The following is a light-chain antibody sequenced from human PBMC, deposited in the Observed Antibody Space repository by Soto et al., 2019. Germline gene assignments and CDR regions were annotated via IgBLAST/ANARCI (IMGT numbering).Light chain of an antibody. J-gene: IGKJ1*01. V-gene: IGKV1-39*01. CDR2: AAS. Sequence: EIKMTQSPSSLSASVGERVPINCRASQSISSYLNWYQQKPGKAPKIMIYAASSLQSGVPSRFSGSRSGTDFTLTISSLQPEDVSTYYCQQSYSTPLTLGQGTKVDIK. CDR3: QQSYSTPLT. CDR1: QSISSY.